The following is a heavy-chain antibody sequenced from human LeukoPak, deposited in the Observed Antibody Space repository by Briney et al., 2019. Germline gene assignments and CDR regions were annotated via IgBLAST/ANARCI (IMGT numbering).Heavy chain of an antibody. D-gene: IGHD1-20*01. CDR1: GFTFSIYS. CDR3: ARPLTNNWYPGFDY. V-gene: IGHV3-48*01. Sequence: PGGSLRLTCAASGFTFSIYSMNWVRQAPGKGLEWVSYISSSSSTMYYADSVRGRFTISRDNAKNSLYLQMDSLRAEDTALYYCARPLTNNWYPGFDYWGQGALVTVSS. J-gene: IGHJ4*02. CDR2: ISSSSSTM.